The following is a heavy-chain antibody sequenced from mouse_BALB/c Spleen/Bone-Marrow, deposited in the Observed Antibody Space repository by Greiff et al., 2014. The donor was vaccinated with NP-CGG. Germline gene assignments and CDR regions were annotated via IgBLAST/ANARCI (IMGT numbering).Heavy chain of an antibody. CDR3: ARQDYYGSSPHWYFDV. CDR2: ISSGGSYT. CDR1: GFTFSSYA. J-gene: IGHJ1*01. D-gene: IGHD1-1*01. V-gene: IGHV5-9-3*01. Sequence: VQLKESGGGLVKPGGALKLSCAASGFTFSSYALSWVRQTPEKRLGWVATISSGGSYTYYADSVKGRFTISRDTAKNTLYLQMSSLRSEDTAMYYCARQDYYGSSPHWYFDVWGAGTTVTVSS.